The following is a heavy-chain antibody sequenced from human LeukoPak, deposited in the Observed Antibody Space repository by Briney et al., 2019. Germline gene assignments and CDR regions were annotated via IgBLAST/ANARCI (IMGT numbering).Heavy chain of an antibody. Sequence: GGSLRLSCAASGFAFSLYWMTWVRQAPGKGLEWVANINPDGTKTSYADFAEGRFSISRDNAKNLLYLQMRSLRAGDTAVYYCANSPMILDGHYWGHGTLATVSS. CDR1: GFAFSLYW. CDR3: ANSPMILDGHY. V-gene: IGHV3-7*01. D-gene: IGHD3-22*01. CDR2: INPDGTKT. J-gene: IGHJ4*01.